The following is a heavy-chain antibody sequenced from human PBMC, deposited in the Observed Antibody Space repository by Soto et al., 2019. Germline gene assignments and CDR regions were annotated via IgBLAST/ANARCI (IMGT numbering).Heavy chain of an antibody. D-gene: IGHD3-9*01. CDR3: ARVLRYFDWLLSPAPLYGMDV. CDR1: GGSFSGYY. V-gene: IGHV4-34*01. J-gene: IGHJ6*02. CDR2: INHSGST. Sequence: SETLSLTCAVYGGSFSGYYWSWIRQPPGKGLEWIGEINHSGSTNYSPSLKSRVTISVDTSKNQFSLKLSSVTAADTAVYYCARVLRYFDWLLSPAPLYGMDVWGQGTTVTVSS.